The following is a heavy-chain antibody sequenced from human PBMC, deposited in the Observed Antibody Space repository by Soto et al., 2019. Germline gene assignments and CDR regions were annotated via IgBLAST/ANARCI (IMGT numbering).Heavy chain of an antibody. CDR3: AKVERMTPYTHLR. CDR1: GFTFSSDW. V-gene: IGHV3-7*05. Sequence: PGVSLRLSFAASGFTFSSDWMSWVRQAPGKGLEWVANMNQGGSEKYYVDSVKGRFTISRDNAKNSLYLQMNSLRAEDTAIYYCAKVERMTPYTHLRWGQGTLVTASS. J-gene: IGHJ4*02. CDR2: MNQGGSEK. D-gene: IGHD1-1*01.